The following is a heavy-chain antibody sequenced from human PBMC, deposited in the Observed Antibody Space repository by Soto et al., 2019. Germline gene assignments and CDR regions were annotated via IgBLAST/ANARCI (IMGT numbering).Heavy chain of an antibody. CDR2: ISYDGSNK. V-gene: IGHV3-30*03. CDR3: ARLRQGSSWETFDY. Sequence: GGSLRLSCAASGFTFSSYGMHWVRQAPGKGLEWVAVISYDGSNKYYADSVKGRFTISADKSISTAYLQWSSLKASDTAMYYCARLRQGSSWETFDYWGQGTQVTVSS. D-gene: IGHD6-13*01. CDR1: GFTFSSYG. J-gene: IGHJ4*02.